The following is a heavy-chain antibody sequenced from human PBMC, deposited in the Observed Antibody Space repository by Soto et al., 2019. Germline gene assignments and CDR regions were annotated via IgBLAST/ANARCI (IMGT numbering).Heavy chain of an antibody. Sequence: ASVKVSCKASGYTFTGYYMHWVRQAPGQGLEWMGWINPNSGNTNYAQKFQSWVTMTRDTSTSTAYMELRSLRSDDTAVYYCARDESDILTGYFDYWGQGTLVTVSS. J-gene: IGHJ4*02. CDR1: GYTFTGYY. D-gene: IGHD3-9*01. CDR2: INPNSGNT. CDR3: ARDESDILTGYFDY. V-gene: IGHV1-2*04.